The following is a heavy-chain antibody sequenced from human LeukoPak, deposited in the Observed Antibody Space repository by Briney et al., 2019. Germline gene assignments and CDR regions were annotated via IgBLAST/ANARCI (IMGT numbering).Heavy chain of an antibody. Sequence: GGSLRLSCAASGFTFSSYSMNWVRQAPGKGLEWVSSISSSSSYIYYADSVKGRFTISRDNAKNSLYLQMNSLRAEDTAVYYCAKGTGTFLEWLLALDYWGQGTLVTVSS. CDR2: ISSSSSYI. V-gene: IGHV3-21*04. D-gene: IGHD3-3*01. CDR3: AKGTGTFLEWLLALDY. CDR1: GFTFSSYS. J-gene: IGHJ4*02.